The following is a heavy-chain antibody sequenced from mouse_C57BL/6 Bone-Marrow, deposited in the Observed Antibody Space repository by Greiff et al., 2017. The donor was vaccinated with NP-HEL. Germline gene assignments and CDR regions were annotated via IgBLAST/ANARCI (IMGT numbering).Heavy chain of an antibody. Sequence: QVQLKQSGAELARPGASVKLSCKASGYTFTSYGISWVKQRTGQGLEWIGEIYPRSGNTYYNEKFKGKATLTADKSSSTAYMELRSLTSEDSAVYFCARTFTCPYAMDYWGQGTSVTVSS. D-gene: IGHD2-12*01. CDR1: GYTFTSYG. V-gene: IGHV1-81*01. CDR3: ARTFTCPYAMDY. J-gene: IGHJ4*01. CDR2: IYPRSGNT.